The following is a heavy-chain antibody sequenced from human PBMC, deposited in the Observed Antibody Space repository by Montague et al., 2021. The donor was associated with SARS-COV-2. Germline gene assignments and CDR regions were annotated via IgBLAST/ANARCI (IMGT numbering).Heavy chain of an antibody. CDR2: IYYSGGT. Sequence: SETLSLTCSVSGGPISGYYWSWIRQSPGKGLEWIGYIYYSGGTIYDPSLKSRVIISADTSKSQFSLKLSSVTAAGTAVYYCARDRFIAGGRLPHGFDPWGQGTLVTVSS. CDR1: GGPISGYY. CDR3: ARDRFIAGGRLPHGFDP. V-gene: IGHV4-59*01. D-gene: IGHD6-13*01. J-gene: IGHJ5*02.